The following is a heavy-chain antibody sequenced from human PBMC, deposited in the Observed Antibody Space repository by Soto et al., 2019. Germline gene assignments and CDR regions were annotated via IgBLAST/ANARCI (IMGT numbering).Heavy chain of an antibody. Sequence: QVQLVQSGAEVKKPGASVKVSCKASGYTFTTYGMSWVRQAPGQGLDWMGWISTDNGNTKYAERLQGRVTMTTDTTTSTAYMELRSLTSDDTAVYYCARGPTDYYDNSGNYFLDYWGQGTLVTVSS. CDR1: GYTFTTYG. V-gene: IGHV1-18*01. CDR3: ARGPTDYYDNSGNYFLDY. CDR2: ISTDNGNT. J-gene: IGHJ4*02. D-gene: IGHD3-22*01.